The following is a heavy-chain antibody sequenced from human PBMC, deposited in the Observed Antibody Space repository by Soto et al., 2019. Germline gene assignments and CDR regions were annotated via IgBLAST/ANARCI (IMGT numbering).Heavy chain of an antibody. CDR1: GYSFSGYY. CDR3: ARGPFTYDSSGYYVY. V-gene: IGHV1-2*02. J-gene: IGHJ1*01. Sequence: ASVKVSCKTSGYSFSGYYIHWVRQVPGQGLEWMGWINPNSGATLYARKFQGRVIVSRDTSINTAFMQLSSLSSDDTAVYYCARGPFTYDSSGYYVYWGQGTLVTVSS. CDR2: INPNSGAT. D-gene: IGHD3-22*01.